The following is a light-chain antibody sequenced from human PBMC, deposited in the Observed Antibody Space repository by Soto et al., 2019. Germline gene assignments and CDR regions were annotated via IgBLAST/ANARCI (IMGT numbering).Light chain of an antibody. Sequence: QSALTQPASVSGSPGQSITISCTGTSSDVGSYNLVSWYRQHPGKVPKLMIYEVNKRPSGVPDRFSGSKSGNTASLTVSGLQADDEADYYCCSGAGSNNYVFGTGTKLTVL. J-gene: IGLJ1*01. V-gene: IGLV2-23*02. CDR2: EVN. CDR3: CSGAGSNNYV. CDR1: SSDVGSYNL.